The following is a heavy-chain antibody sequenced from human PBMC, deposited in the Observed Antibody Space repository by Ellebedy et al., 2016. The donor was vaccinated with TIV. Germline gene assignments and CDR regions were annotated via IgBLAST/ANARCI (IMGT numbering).Heavy chain of an antibody. J-gene: IGHJ4*02. Sequence: GESLKISCAASGFTFSTYGMHWVRQAPGKGLEWVAVMWSDGSHQYYADSVKGRFTIYRDNFKNTLFLQMNSLRAEDTATYYCVRSQIYGAHGVDYFDYWGQGTLVTVSS. CDR3: VRSQIYGAHGVDYFDY. V-gene: IGHV3-33*01. CDR2: MWSDGSHQ. CDR1: GFTFSTYG. D-gene: IGHD4-17*01.